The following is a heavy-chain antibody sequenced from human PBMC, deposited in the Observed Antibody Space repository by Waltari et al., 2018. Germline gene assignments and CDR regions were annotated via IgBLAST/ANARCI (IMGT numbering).Heavy chain of an antibody. CDR1: GGSISSSSYY. J-gene: IGHJ4*02. V-gene: IGHV4-39*07. CDR2: IYYSGST. Sequence: QLQLQASGPGLVKPSETLSLTCTVSGGSISSSSYYWGWIRQPPGKGLEWIGSIYYSGSTYYNPSLKSRVTISVDTSKNQFSLKLSSVTAADTAVYYCARESLRAGADYWGQGTLVTVSS. CDR3: ARESLRAGADY. D-gene: IGHD6-19*01.